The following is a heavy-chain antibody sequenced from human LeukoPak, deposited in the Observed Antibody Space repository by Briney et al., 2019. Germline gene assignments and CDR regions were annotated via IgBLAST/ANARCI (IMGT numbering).Heavy chain of an antibody. CDR2: INPSGGST. J-gene: IGHJ4*02. CDR3: ARDMGTAAATNY. Sequence: GASVKVSCKASGYTFTSYYMHWVRQAPGQGLEWMGIINPSGGSTSYAQKFQGRVTMTRNTSTSTVYMELSSLRSEDTAVYYCARDMGTAAATNYWGRGTLVTVSS. V-gene: IGHV1-46*01. D-gene: IGHD6-13*01. CDR1: GYTFTSYY.